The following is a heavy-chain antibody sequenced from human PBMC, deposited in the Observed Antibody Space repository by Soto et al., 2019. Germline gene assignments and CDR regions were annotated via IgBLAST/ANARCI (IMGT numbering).Heavy chain of an antibody. D-gene: IGHD2-21*01. CDR1: GYKFISHS. Sequence: QIQLVQSGGEVKKPGASVKVSCKSSGYKFISHSITWVRQAPGQGLEWMGRISAYNGNTNYAQKRQGRVNMTTDTSTNTAYMELRSLRSDDTAVYYCARGAFCGGAPGCRDMDVWGQGTTVTVSS. CDR3: ARGAFCGGAPGCRDMDV. CDR2: ISAYNGNT. V-gene: IGHV1-18*01. J-gene: IGHJ6*02.